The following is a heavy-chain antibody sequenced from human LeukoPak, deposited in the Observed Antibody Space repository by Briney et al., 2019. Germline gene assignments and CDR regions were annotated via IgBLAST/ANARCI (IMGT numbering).Heavy chain of an antibody. V-gene: IGHV3-49*04. Sequence: GGSLRLSCAASGFTFGDYAISWVRQAPGKGLEWVGFIRSKAYGGTTEYAASVKGRFTISRDDSKSIAYLQMNSLKTEDTAVYYCTSGPGGSGYWGQGTMVTVSS. CDR2: IRSKAYGGTT. J-gene: IGHJ3*01. CDR1: GFTFGDYA. CDR3: TSGPGGSGY. D-gene: IGHD6-25*01.